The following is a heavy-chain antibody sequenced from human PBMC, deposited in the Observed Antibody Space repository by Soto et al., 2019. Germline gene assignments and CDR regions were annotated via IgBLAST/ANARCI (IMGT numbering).Heavy chain of an antibody. J-gene: IGHJ4*02. Sequence: EVQLVESGGGLVQPGGSLRLSCAASGFTFSSYSMNWVRQAPGKGLEWVSYISSSSSTIYYADSVKGRFTISRDNAKNSLYLQMNSLRDEDTAVYYCARDSSSWYTSRARSSYWGQGTLVTVSS. CDR2: ISSSSSTI. CDR1: GFTFSSYS. V-gene: IGHV3-48*02. D-gene: IGHD6-13*01. CDR3: ARDSSSWYTSRARSSY.